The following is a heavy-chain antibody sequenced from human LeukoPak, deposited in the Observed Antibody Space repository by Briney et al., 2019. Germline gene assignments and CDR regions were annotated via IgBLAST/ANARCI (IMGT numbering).Heavy chain of an antibody. CDR1: GFTFSDYY. D-gene: IGHD1-26*01. CDR2: ISSSGNTI. V-gene: IGHV3-11*01. Sequence: PGGSLRLSCAASGFTFSDYYMSWIRQAPGKGLEWISYISSSGNTIYYADSVKGRFTISRDNAKNSLYLQMNSLRAEDTAVYYCARGSGAYSGTYYGAFDIWGKGTTVTVSS. CDR3: ARGSGAYSGTYYGAFDI. J-gene: IGHJ6*04.